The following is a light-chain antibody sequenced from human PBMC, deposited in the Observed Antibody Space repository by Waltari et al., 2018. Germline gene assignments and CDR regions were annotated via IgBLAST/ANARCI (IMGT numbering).Light chain of an antibody. CDR2: WAS. CDR1: QTVLYSSDNNNY. J-gene: IGKJ1*01. Sequence: DIVMTQSPDSLAVSLGERATINCKSSQTVLYSSDNNNYLAWYQQKLGQPPKLLIYWASSRTSGLPNRFSRSGSETDFTLTISSLQAEDVAVYYCQQYYDTPRTFGQGTRVEIK. V-gene: IGKV4-1*01. CDR3: QQYYDTPRT.